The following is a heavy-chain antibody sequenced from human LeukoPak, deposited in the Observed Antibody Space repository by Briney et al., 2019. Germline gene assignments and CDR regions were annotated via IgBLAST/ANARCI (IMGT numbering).Heavy chain of an antibody. J-gene: IGHJ5*01. Sequence: SETLSLTCTVSGGSNSSYYWSWIRQPPGKGLEWIGYIYHSGATKYNPSLKSRLTIAVDTSKNQFSLKLKSVSAADTAVYYCARGSPKHDSWGQGTLVIVSS. CDR3: ARGSPKHDS. CDR2: IYHSGAT. CDR1: GGSNSSYY. V-gene: IGHV4-59*12.